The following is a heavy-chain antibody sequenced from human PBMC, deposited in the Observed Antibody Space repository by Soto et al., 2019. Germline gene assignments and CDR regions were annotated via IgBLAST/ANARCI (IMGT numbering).Heavy chain of an antibody. CDR3: ARSREQWLVDAFDI. V-gene: IGHV4-34*01. Sequence: LSLTCAVYGGSFSGYYWSWIRQPPGKGLEWIGEINHSGSTNYNPSLKSRVTISVDTSKNQFSMKLSSVTAADTAVFYCARSREQWLVDAFDIWGQGTMVTVSS. CDR1: GGSFSGYY. J-gene: IGHJ3*02. CDR2: INHSGST. D-gene: IGHD6-19*01.